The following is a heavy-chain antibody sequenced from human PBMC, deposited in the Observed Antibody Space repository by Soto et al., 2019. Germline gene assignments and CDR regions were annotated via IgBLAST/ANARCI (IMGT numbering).Heavy chain of an antibody. CDR3: ARDLEDIVGVVAARYRGDAFDI. CDR2: IKQDGSEK. V-gene: IGHV3-7*01. D-gene: IGHD2-15*01. J-gene: IGHJ3*02. CDR1: GFTFSSYW. Sequence: SLRLSCAASGFTFSSYWMSWVRQAPGKGLEWVANIKQDGSEKYYVDSVKGRFTISRDNTKNSLYLQMNSLRAEDTAVYYCARDLEDIVGVVAARYRGDAFDIWGQGTMVTVSS.